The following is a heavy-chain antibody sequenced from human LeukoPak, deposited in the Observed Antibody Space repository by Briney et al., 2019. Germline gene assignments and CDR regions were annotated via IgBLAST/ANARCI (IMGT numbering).Heavy chain of an antibody. CDR1: RFTFNTYA. Sequence: TGGSLRLSCAASRFTFNTYALIWVRQAPGKGLEWVSAINGRGDTPHYADSVKGRFTISRDNSKSTLYLQMDGLRTEDTAIYYCARDPNGDHLGAFDFWGQGTMVTVSS. CDR2: INGRGDTP. CDR3: ARDPNGDHLGAFDF. J-gene: IGHJ3*01. D-gene: IGHD4-17*01. V-gene: IGHV3-23*01.